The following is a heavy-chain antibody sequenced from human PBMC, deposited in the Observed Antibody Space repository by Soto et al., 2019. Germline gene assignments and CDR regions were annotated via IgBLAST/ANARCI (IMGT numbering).Heavy chain of an antibody. J-gene: IGHJ5*02. Sequence: GGSLRLSCAASGFTFSGSAMHWVRQASGKGLEWVGRIRSKVNSYATAYAASVKGRFTISRDDSKNTAYLQMNSLKTEDTAVYYCTRQSGYSPGQCWFDPWGQGNLVTVSS. D-gene: IGHD5-18*01. CDR3: TRQSGYSPGQCWFDP. V-gene: IGHV3-73*01. CDR2: IRSKVNSYAT. CDR1: GFTFSGSA.